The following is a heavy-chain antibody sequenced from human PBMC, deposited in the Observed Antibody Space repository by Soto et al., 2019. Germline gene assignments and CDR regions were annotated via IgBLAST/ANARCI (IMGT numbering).Heavy chain of an antibody. Sequence: QVQLVQSGAEVKTPGSSLKVSCKVSGSRFSNYVISWVRQAPGHGLEGLGRIIPLFNSTKYAQSFQGRVTITADNSTSTASLELSSLRSDDTAVYYCAREGRGKKAGYNGLVSLGYWGQGTLVTVSS. CDR1: GSRFSNYV. J-gene: IGHJ4*02. D-gene: IGHD2-2*02. V-gene: IGHV1-69*06. CDR2: IIPLFNST. CDR3: AREGRGKKAGYNGLVSLGY.